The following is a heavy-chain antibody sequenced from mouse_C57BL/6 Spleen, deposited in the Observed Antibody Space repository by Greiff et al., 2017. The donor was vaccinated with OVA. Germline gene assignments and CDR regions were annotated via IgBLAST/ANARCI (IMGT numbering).Heavy chain of an antibody. J-gene: IGHJ2*01. CDR3: ARDRGNYYFDY. V-gene: IGHV1-80*01. D-gene: IGHD2-1*01. CDR2: IYPGDGDT. CDR1: GYAFSSYW. Sequence: VKLQQSGAELVKPGASVKISCKASGYAFSSYWMNWVKQRPGKGLEWIGQIYPGDGDTNYNGKFKGKATLTADKSSSTAYMQLSSLTSEDSAVYFCARDRGNYYFDYWGQGTTLTVSS.